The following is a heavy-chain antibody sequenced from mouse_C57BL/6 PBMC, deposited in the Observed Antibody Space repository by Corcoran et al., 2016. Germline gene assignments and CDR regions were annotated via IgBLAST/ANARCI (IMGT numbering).Heavy chain of an antibody. V-gene: IGHV1-26*01. Sequence: EVQLQQSGPELVKPGASVKSSCKASGYTFTDYYMTWVKQSHGKSLEWIGDINPNNGGISYNQKFKGKATLTVDKSSSTAYMELRSLTSEDSAVYYCARKDYYGSFDYWGQATILTVSS. D-gene: IGHD1-1*01. CDR3: ARKDYYGSFDY. CDR2: INPNNGGI. CDR1: GYTFTDYY. J-gene: IGHJ2*01.